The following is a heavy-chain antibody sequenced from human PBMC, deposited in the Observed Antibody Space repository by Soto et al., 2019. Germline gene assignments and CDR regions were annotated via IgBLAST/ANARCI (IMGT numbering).Heavy chain of an antibody. D-gene: IGHD5-18*01. Sequence: ASVKVSCKASGYSFSSYGISWVRQAPGQGLEWMGWISVNNGNTDYAPKFQGRVTMTTDTSTSTAYMELRSLRAEDTAVYYCARVGYSYGASFDYWGQGTLVTVSS. CDR2: ISVNNGNT. CDR1: GYSFSSYG. J-gene: IGHJ4*02. V-gene: IGHV1-18*04. CDR3: ARVGYSYGASFDY.